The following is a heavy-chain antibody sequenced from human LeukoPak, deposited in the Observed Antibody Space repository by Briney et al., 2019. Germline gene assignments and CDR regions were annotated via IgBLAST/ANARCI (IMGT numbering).Heavy chain of an antibody. CDR1: GGSISSGGYY. D-gene: IGHD2-15*01. CDR2: IYYSGST. CDR3: ASPYCSGGSCYAKT. J-gene: IGHJ5*02. V-gene: IGHV4-31*03. Sequence: PQTLSLTCTVSGGSISSGGYYWSWIRQHPGKGLEWIGYIYYSGSTYYNPSLKSRVTISVDTSKNQFSLKLSSVTAADTAVYYCASPYCSGGSCYAKTWGQGTLVTVSS.